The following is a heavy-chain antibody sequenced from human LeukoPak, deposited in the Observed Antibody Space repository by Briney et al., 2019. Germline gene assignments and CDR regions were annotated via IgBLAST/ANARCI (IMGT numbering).Heavy chain of an antibody. CDR2: IRYDGSNK. Sequence: GGSLRLSCVASGFAFTNYGMHWVRQAPGKGLEWVTFIRYDGSNKYYADSVKGRFTISRDDSKNMLFLQMNSLRAEDTAVYYCASLRGRNLEFFDYWGQGTLVTVSS. CDR1: GFAFTNYG. D-gene: IGHD3-10*01. V-gene: IGHV3-30*02. CDR3: ASLRGRNLEFFDY. J-gene: IGHJ4*02.